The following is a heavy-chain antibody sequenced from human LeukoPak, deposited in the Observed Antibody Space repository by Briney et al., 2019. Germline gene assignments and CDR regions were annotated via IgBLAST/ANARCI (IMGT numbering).Heavy chain of an antibody. V-gene: IGHV7-4-1*02. D-gene: IGHD1-1*01. CDR2: INTNTGNP. CDR3: AREAAGTPYYFDY. J-gene: IGHJ4*02. CDR1: GYTFTNLA. Sequence: ASVKVSCKASGYTFTNLAMNWVRQAPGQGLEWMGWINTNTGNPTYAQGFTGRFVFSLDTSVNTAYLQISSLKAEDTAVYYCAREAAGTPYYFDYWGQGTLVTVSS.